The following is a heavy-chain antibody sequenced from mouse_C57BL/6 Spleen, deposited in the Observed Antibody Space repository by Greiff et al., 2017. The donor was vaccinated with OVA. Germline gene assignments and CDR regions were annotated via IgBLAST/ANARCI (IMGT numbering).Heavy chain of an antibody. D-gene: IGHD2-5*01. CDR1: GFTFSSYA. CDR3: ARWAYSNYDY. Sequence: EVMLVESGGGLVKPGGSLTLSCAASGFTFSSYAMSWVRQTPEKRLEWVATISDGGSYTYYPDNVKGRFTISRDNAKNNLYLQMSHLKSEDTAMYYCARWAYSNYDYWGQGTTLTVSS. CDR2: ISDGGSYT. J-gene: IGHJ2*01. V-gene: IGHV5-4*03.